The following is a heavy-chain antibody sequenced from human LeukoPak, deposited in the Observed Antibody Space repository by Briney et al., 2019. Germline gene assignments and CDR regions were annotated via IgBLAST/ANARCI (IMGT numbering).Heavy chain of an antibody. J-gene: IGHJ5*02. CDR3: ASGYYDILTGYSNWFDP. Sequence: SETLSLTCAVYGGSFSGYYWSWIRQPPGKGLEWIGEINHSGSTNYNPSLKSRVTISVDTSKNQFSLELSSVTAADTAVYYCASGYYDILTGYSNWFDPWGQGTLVTVSS. V-gene: IGHV4-34*01. D-gene: IGHD3-9*01. CDR2: INHSGST. CDR1: GGSFSGYY.